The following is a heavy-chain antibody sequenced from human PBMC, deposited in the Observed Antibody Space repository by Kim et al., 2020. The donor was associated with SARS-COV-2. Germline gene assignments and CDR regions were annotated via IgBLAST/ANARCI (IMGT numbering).Heavy chain of an antibody. D-gene: IGHD6-13*01. CDR1: GGSFSGYY. CDR3: ARDGDIAAAGTIISWFDP. CDR2: INHSGST. Sequence: SETLSLTCAVYGGSFSGYYWSWIRQPPGKGLEWIGEINHSGSTNYNPSLKSRVTISVDTSKNQFPLKLSSVTAADTAVYYCARDGDIAAAGTIISWFDPWGQGTLVTVSS. J-gene: IGHJ5*02. V-gene: IGHV4-34*01.